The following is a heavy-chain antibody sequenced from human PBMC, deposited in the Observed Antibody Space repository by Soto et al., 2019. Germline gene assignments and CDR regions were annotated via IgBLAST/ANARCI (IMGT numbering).Heavy chain of an antibody. Sequence: PGGSLRLSCAASGFTFRSYAMTWAHQAPGKGLEWVSAISDSGDSTYYADSVKGRFTISRDNSKNTLYLQMNSLRAEDTAIYYCAKAATYCSSNSCLRPANPDVWGQGTKVTVS. J-gene: IGHJ6*02. V-gene: IGHV3-23*01. CDR3: AKAATYCSSNSCLRPANPDV. CDR2: ISDSGDST. D-gene: IGHD2-2*01. CDR1: GFTFRSYA.